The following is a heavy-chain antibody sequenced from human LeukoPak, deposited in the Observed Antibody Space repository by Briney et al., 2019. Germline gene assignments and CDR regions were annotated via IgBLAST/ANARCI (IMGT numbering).Heavy chain of an antibody. CDR2: IYYTGST. CDR1: GGSISSSDQY. Sequence: SETLSLTCTVSGGSISSSDQYWSWIRQPPGKGLEYIGYIYYTGSTYYNPSLKSRVIISVDTSKNQFSLKLSSVTAADTAVYYCARRTKMVRGEGFGYWGQGTLVSVSS. V-gene: IGHV4-30-4*01. D-gene: IGHD3-10*01. CDR3: ARRTKMVRGEGFGY. J-gene: IGHJ4*02.